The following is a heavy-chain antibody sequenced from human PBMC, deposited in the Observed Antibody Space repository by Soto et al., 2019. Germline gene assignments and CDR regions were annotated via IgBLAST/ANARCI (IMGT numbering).Heavy chain of an antibody. D-gene: IGHD3-3*01. CDR3: ARSLYYDSWSYYYGMDV. CDR2: INHSGST. J-gene: IGHJ6*02. V-gene: IGHV4-34*01. Sequence: SETLSLTCAVYGGSFSGYYWSWIRQPPGKGLEWIGEINHSGSTNYNPSLKSRVTISVDTSKNQFSLKLSSVTAADTAVYYCARSLYYDSWSYYYGMDVWGQGTTVTVSS. CDR1: GGSFSGYY.